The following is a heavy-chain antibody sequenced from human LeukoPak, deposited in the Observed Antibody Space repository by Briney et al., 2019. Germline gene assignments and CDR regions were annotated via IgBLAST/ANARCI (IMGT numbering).Heavy chain of an antibody. CDR2: ISGSGGST. CDR1: GFTFSSYA. CDR3: AKDRAVVPAVCDY. J-gene: IGHJ4*02. D-gene: IGHD2-2*01. Sequence: GGSLRLSCAASGFTFSSYAMSWVRQAPGKGLEWVSAISGSGGSTYYADSVKGRFTISRNNSKNTLYLQMNSLRAEDTAVYYCAKDRAVVPAVCDYWGQGTLVTVSS. V-gene: IGHV3-23*01.